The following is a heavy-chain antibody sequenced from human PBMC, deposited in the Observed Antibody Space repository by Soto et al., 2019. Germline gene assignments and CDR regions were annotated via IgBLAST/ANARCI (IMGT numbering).Heavy chain of an antibody. J-gene: IGHJ4*02. CDR2: INGDGTRT. V-gene: IGHV3-74*01. CDR1: GFSFRNQW. D-gene: IGHD5-18*01. Sequence: EVQLEESGGGSVQLGESLRVSCVASGFSFRNQWMHWVRQVAGKGLVWVSRINGDGTRTSYADFVKGRFTVSRDNARNLLFLQLNSLRREDTAMYYCVKDGGAVKYNYNIRGDSWGQGTQVTVSS. CDR3: VKDGGAVKYNYNIRGDS.